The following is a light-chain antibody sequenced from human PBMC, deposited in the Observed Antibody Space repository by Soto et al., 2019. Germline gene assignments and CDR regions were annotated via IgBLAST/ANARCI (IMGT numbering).Light chain of an antibody. V-gene: IGKV3-20*01. CDR2: GAS. CDR1: QSVSSTY. Sequence: EIVLTQSPGTLSLSPGERAAISCRASQSVSSTYLAWYQQKPGQAPRLLIYGASSRATGIPDRFSGSGSRTDFTLTISRLEPEDFAVYYCQKHGSSQTFGGGTKVDIK. J-gene: IGKJ4*01. CDR3: QKHGSSQT.